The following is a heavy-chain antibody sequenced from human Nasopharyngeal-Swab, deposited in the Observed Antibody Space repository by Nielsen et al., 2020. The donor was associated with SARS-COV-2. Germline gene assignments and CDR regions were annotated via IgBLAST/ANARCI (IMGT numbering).Heavy chain of an antibody. J-gene: IGHJ3*02. CDR1: GFTFSSFW. CDR3: AGESGPNGFDI. D-gene: IGHD2-15*01. CDR2: INGDGSAR. V-gene: IGHV3-7*01. Sequence: GGSLRLSCVGTGFTFSSFWMNWVRQAPGKGLEWVANINGDGSARYYVDSVRGRFTVSRGNAKNSLYLQMNSLRVEDTALYYCAGESGPNGFDIWGQGAMITVSS.